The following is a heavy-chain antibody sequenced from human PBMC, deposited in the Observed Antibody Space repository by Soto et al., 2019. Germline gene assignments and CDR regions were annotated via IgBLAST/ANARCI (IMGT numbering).Heavy chain of an antibody. V-gene: IGHV3-33*01. CDR3: ARDDPLIAFDI. CDR1: GFTFSSYV. CDR2: IWYDGSNK. J-gene: IGHJ3*02. Sequence: PGGSRRRSCAASGFTFSSYVMHWVRQAPGKGLEWVAVIWYDGSNKYYADSVKGRFTISRDNSKNTLYLQMNSLRAEDTAVYYCARDDPLIAFDIWGQGTMVTVSS.